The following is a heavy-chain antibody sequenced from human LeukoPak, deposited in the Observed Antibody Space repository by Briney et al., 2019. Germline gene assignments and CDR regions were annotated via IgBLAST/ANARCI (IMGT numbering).Heavy chain of an antibody. D-gene: IGHD6-19*01. J-gene: IGHJ6*02. CDR3: VRAPPYSSASWGYYGMDV. CDR2: IGIRGDT. Sequence: GGSLRLSCAASGLTLSRYDMHWVRQATGEGLEWVSAIGIRGDTYYAGSVKGRFTMSRENAKNSLYLQMNSLSAGDTAVYYCVRAPPYSSASWGYYGMDVWGQGTTVTVSS. V-gene: IGHV3-13*01. CDR1: GLTLSRYD.